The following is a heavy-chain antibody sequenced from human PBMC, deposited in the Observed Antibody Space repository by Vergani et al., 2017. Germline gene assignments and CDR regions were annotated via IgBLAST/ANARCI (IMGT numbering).Heavy chain of an antibody. CDR1: GFTFNQYG. CDR3: ARDLRLLYNRFDP. Sequence: QVQLVESGGGVVQPGRSLRLSCAASGFTFNQYGMNWVRQAPGKGLEWVAVTWYDGNNKQYADSVKGRVTISRDNSKSTMYLQMNSLRDEDTGVYYCARDLRLLYNRFDPWGQGTLVTVSS. J-gene: IGHJ5*02. D-gene: IGHD1-14*01. V-gene: IGHV3-33*01. CDR2: TWYDGNNK.